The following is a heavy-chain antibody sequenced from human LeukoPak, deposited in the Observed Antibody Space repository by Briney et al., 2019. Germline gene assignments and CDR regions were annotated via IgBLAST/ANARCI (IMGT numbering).Heavy chain of an antibody. Sequence: GASVKVSCKASGFTFTSSAVQWVRQARGQRLEWIGWIVVGSGNTNYAQKFQERVTITRDMSTSTAYMELSSLRSEGTAVYYCAADSRRNYYGSGSYYIPYYYGMDVWGKGTTVTVSS. J-gene: IGHJ6*04. CDR2: IVVGSGNT. D-gene: IGHD3-10*01. CDR1: GFTFTSSA. V-gene: IGHV1-58*01. CDR3: AADSRRNYYGSGSYYIPYYYGMDV.